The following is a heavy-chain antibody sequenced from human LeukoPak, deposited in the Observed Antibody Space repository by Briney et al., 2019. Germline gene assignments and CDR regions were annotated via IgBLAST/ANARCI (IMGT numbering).Heavy chain of an antibody. Sequence: ASVKVSCKVFEYTVTEFSIHWVRQAPGKGLEWMGGYDPDSAEKDFARKFQGRVTMTEDTSTNTAYMELASPTSEDTAVYYCATGQTTPVLVDTLHFWGQGTLVSVSS. J-gene: IGHJ4*02. CDR2: YDPDSAEK. V-gene: IGHV1-24*01. CDR1: EYTVTEFS. CDR3: ATGQTTPVLVDTLHF. D-gene: IGHD3-3*01.